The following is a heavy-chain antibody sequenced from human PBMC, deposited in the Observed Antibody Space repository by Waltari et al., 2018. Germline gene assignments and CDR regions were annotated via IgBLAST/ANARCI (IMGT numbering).Heavy chain of an antibody. CDR2: IIPILGIA. D-gene: IGHD2-8*01. Sequence: QVQLVQSGAEVKKPGSSVKVSCKASGGTFSSYAISWLRQPPGQGLEWMGGIIPILGIANYAQKFQGRVTITADESTSTAYMELSSLRSEDTAVYYCARDSNASLDLYYYYYMDVWGKGTTVTVSS. CDR3: ARDSNASLDLYYYYYMDV. J-gene: IGHJ6*03. V-gene: IGHV1-69*04. CDR1: GGTFSSYA.